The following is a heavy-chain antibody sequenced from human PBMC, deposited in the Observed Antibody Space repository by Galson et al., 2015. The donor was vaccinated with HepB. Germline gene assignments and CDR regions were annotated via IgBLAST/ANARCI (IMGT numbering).Heavy chain of an antibody. V-gene: IGHV3-30-3*01. D-gene: IGHD2-2*01. Sequence: SLRLSCAASGFTFSSYAMHWVRQAPGKGLEWVAVISYDGSNKYYADSVKGRFTISRDNSKNTLYLQMNSLRAEDTAVYYCARTPSDKAFDIWGQGTMVTVSS. CDR2: ISYDGSNK. CDR3: ARTPSDKAFDI. J-gene: IGHJ3*02. CDR1: GFTFSSYA.